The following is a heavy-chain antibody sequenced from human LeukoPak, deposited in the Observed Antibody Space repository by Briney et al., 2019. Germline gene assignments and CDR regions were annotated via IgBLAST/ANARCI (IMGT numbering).Heavy chain of an antibody. V-gene: IGHV3-7*01. CDR2: MKEDGGEI. CDR3: VRDRGYSTFDY. J-gene: IGHJ4*02. CDR1: EFPFSNYW. Sequence: GGSLRLSCAGSEFPFSNYWMARVRQAPGKGLEGVANMKEDGGEINYVDSVKGRFTISRDNAKNSLDLQMNSLRVDDTAVYYCVRDRGYSTFDYWGQGTLVIVSS. D-gene: IGHD4-23*01.